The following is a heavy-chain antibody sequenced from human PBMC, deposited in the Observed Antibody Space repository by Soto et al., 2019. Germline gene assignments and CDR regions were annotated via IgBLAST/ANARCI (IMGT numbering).Heavy chain of an antibody. Sequence: PGPTLVNPTQTLTLTCTFSGFSLSTSGVGVGWIRQPPGKALEWLALIYWDDDKRYSPSLRSRLTISKDTSKNQVVLTMTNMDPVDTATYYCIQSRCGGDCLQSYASHYYYGMDVWGQGTTVTVSS. CDR2: IYWDDDK. CDR1: GFSLSTSGVG. J-gene: IGHJ6*02. V-gene: IGHV2-5*02. CDR3: IQSRCGGDCLQSYASHYYYGMDV. D-gene: IGHD2-21*02.